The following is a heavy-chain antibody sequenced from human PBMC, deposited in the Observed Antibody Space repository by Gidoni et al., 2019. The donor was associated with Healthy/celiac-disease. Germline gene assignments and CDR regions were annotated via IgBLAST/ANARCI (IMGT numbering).Heavy chain of an antibody. CDR2: IYYSGST. CDR3: ARLRPGIAVAGTGGYDY. Sequence: QLQLQESRPGLVKPSETLSLTCTVSGGSISSSSYYWGWIRQPPGKGLEWIGSIYYSGSTYYNPSLKSRVTISVDTSKNQFSLKLSSVTAADTAVYYCARLRPGIAVAGTGGYDYWGQGTLVTVSS. D-gene: IGHD6-19*01. V-gene: IGHV4-39*01. CDR1: GGSISSSSYY. J-gene: IGHJ4*02.